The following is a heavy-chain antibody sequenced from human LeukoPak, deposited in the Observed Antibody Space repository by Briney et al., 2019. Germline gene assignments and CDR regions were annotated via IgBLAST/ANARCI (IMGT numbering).Heavy chain of an antibody. CDR2: IYYTGST. V-gene: IGHV4-59*12. D-gene: IGHD5-18*01. Sequence: SETLSLTCTLSGGSISTYYWSWVRQPPGKGLEWIGYIYYTGSTDYNPSLKSRVTMSVDTSKNQFSLKLSSVTAADTAVYYCARDQGGHTYGYWLDPWGQGTLVTVSS. CDR3: ARDQGGHTYGYWLDP. J-gene: IGHJ5*02. CDR1: GGSISTYY.